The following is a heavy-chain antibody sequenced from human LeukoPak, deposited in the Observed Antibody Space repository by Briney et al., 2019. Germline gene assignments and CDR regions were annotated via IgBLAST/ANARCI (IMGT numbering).Heavy chain of an antibody. CDR1: GFTFTIYT. V-gene: IGHV3-64D*06. D-gene: IGHD3-22*01. J-gene: IGHJ1*01. Sequence: GGSLRLSCSASGFTFTIYTMHWVRQAPGKGLEYVSAISSNGGTTYYADSVKGRFFISRDNSKNTLFLQLSSLRPEDTAVYYCVRDDVYYYDSRGSPHWGQGTLVTVSS. CDR2: ISSNGGTT. CDR3: VRDDVYYYDSRGSPH.